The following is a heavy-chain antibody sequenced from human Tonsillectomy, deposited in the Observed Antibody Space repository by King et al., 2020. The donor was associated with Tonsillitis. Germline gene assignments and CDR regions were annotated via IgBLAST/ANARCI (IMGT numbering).Heavy chain of an antibody. Sequence: LQLQESGPGLVKPSETLSLNCTVSGGSISSSSCYWGWIRQPPGEGLEWIGSIYYSGSTYYNPSLKSRVTISVDTSKNQFSLKLSSVTAADTAVYYCARLRSDVVVAGTRFDYWGQGALVTVSS. J-gene: IGHJ4*02. CDR1: GGSISSSSCY. CDR2: IYYSGST. D-gene: IGHD6-19*01. CDR3: ARLRSDVVVAGTRFDY. V-gene: IGHV4-39*01.